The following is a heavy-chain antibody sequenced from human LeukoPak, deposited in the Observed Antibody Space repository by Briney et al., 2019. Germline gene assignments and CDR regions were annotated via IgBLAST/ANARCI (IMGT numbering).Heavy chain of an antibody. CDR3: ARAEYYYARSGYTFFDY. D-gene: IGHD3-22*01. CDR2: ISSSSSYI. V-gene: IGHV3-21*01. J-gene: IGHJ4*02. CDR1: GFTFSSYS. Sequence: GGSLRLSCAASGFTFSSYSMNWVRQAPGKGLEWVSSISSSSSYIYYADSVKGRFTISRDNAKNSLYLQMNSLRAEDTAVYYCARAEYYYARSGYTFFDYWGQGTLVTVSS.